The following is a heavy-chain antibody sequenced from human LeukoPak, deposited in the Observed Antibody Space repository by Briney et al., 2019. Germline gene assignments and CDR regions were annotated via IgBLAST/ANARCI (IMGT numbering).Heavy chain of an antibody. Sequence: GASVKVSCKASGYTFTGYYMHWVRQAPGQGLEWMGWINPNSGGTNYAQKFQGRVTMTRDTSISTAYMELSRLRSDDTAVYYCAMNWNYGRTRGHMDVWGKGTTVTVSS. CDR1: GYTFTGYY. CDR3: AMNWNYGRTRGHMDV. CDR2: INPNSGGT. J-gene: IGHJ6*03. D-gene: IGHD1-7*01. V-gene: IGHV1-2*02.